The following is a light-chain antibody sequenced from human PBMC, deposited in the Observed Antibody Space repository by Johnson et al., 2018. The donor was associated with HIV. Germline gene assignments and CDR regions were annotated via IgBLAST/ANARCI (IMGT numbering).Light chain of an antibody. J-gene: IGLJ1*01. Sequence: QFVLTQPPSVSVAPGQKVTISCSGSSSNIGNNYVSWYQQVPGTAPKLLIFDNNKRPSGIPDRFSGSKSGTSATMGITGLQPGDAADYYCGTWDSSLRGGFFGPVTKVTVL. V-gene: IGLV1-51*01. CDR3: GTWDSSLRGGF. CDR2: DNN. CDR1: SSNIGNNY.